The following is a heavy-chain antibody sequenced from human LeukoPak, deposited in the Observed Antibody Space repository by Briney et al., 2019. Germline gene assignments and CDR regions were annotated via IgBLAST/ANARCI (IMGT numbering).Heavy chain of an antibody. V-gene: IGHV4-34*01. J-gene: IGHJ5*02. D-gene: IGHD6-6*01. CDR1: GGSFSGYY. CDR2: INHSGST. CDR3: ARGEYSSSSWFDP. Sequence: RPSETLSLTCAVYGGSFSGYYWSWIRQPPGKGLEWIGEINHSGSTNYNPSLKSRVTISVDTSKNQFSLKLSSVTAADTAVYYCARGEYSSSSWFDPWGQGTLDTVSS.